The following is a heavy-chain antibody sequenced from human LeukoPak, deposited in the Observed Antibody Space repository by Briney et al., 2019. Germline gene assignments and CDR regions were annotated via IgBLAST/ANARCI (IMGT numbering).Heavy chain of an antibody. CDR1: GYTFTSYG. J-gene: IGHJ5*02. V-gene: IGHV1-18*04. D-gene: IGHD3-10*01. CDR2: ISAYNGNT. CDR3: ATGHYGSGSYANWFDP. Sequence: ASVKVSCKASGYTFTSYGISWVRQAPGQGLEWMGWISAYNGNTNYAQKLQGRVTMTTDTSTSTAYMELRSLRSEDTAVYYCATGHYGSGSYANWFDPWGQGTLVTVSS.